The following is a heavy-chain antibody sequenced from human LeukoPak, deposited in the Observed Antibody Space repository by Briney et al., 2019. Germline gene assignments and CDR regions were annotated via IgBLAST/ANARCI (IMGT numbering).Heavy chain of an antibody. D-gene: IGHD1-26*01. CDR2: IRYDGSIK. CDR1: GFTFTTYD. Sequence: PGGSLRLSCGASGFTFTTYDMHWVRQAPGKGLEWVSFIRYDGSIKYYVDSVKGRFAISRDNSKNMVFLQMNSLRAEDTAVYYCAKPSGSGFDYWGQGTLVTVSS. CDR3: AKPSGSGFDY. V-gene: IGHV3-30*02. J-gene: IGHJ4*02.